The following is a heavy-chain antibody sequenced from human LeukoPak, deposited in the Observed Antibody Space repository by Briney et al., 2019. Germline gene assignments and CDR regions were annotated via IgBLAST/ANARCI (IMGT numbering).Heavy chain of an antibody. CDR2: IYYTGAT. Sequence: KPSETLSLTCSVSGGSMSNRNYYWVWIRQPPGKGLEWFGSIYYTGATYHNTSLNRRVTISVDPSKNQFSLKLTSVTAADTAVYYCARHGTYTSPYYGMDVWGQETTVIVSS. D-gene: IGHD2-2*02. V-gene: IGHV4-39*01. J-gene: IGHJ6*02. CDR1: GGSMSNRNYY. CDR3: ARHGTYTSPYYGMDV.